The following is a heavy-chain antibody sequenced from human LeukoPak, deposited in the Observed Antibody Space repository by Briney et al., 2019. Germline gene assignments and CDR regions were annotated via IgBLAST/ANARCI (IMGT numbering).Heavy chain of an antibody. Sequence: GGSLRLSCAASGFTFSSYTMNWVRQAPGKGLEWVSFISGGGNTIYYADSVKGRFTISRDNAKNSLYLQMNSLRDEDTAEYYCARGSNLRRIIAAAGNFDYWGQGTLVTVSS. CDR2: ISGGGNTI. CDR1: GFTFSSYT. D-gene: IGHD6-13*01. V-gene: IGHV3-48*02. J-gene: IGHJ4*02. CDR3: ARGSNLRRIIAAAGNFDY.